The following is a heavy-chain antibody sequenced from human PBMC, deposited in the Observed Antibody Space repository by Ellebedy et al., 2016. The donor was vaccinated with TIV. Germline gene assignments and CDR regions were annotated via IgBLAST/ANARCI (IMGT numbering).Heavy chain of an antibody. D-gene: IGHD3-10*01. J-gene: IGHJ4*02. CDR3: ARGFSSGALYYFDY. CDR1: GFTFSNYP. V-gene: IGHV4-34*01. Sequence: ESLKISXAASGFTFSNYPMSWVRQAPGKGLEWIGEINHSGSTNYNPSLKSRVTISVDTSKNQFSLKLSSVTAADTAVYYCARGFSSGALYYFDYWGQGTLVTVSS. CDR2: INHSGST.